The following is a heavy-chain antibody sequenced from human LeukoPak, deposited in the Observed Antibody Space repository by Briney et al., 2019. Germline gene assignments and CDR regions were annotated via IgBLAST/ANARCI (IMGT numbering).Heavy chain of an antibody. CDR3: ARDSPIVVVPAAQGGFDP. V-gene: IGHV4-34*01. Sequence: SETRSLTCAVYGGSFSGYYWSWIRQPPGKGLEWIGEINHSGSTNYNPSLKSRVTISVDTSKNQFSLKLSSVTAADTAVYYCARDSPIVVVPAAQGGFDPWGQGTLVTVSS. CDR1: GGSFSGYY. CDR2: INHSGST. D-gene: IGHD2-2*01. J-gene: IGHJ5*02.